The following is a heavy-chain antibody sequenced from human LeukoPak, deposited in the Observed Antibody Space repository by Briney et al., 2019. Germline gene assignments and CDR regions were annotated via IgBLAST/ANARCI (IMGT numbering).Heavy chain of an antibody. Sequence: PGGSLRLSCAASGFTFSSYSMNWVRQAPGKGLEWVSSISSSSSYIYYADSVKGRFTISRDNAKNSLYLQMNSLRAEDTAVYYCASVEGGTHSSSWWRGNWFDPWGQGTLVTVSS. V-gene: IGHV3-21*01. D-gene: IGHD6-13*01. CDR3: ASVEGGTHSSSWWRGNWFDP. CDR2: ISSSSSYI. J-gene: IGHJ5*02. CDR1: GFTFSSYS.